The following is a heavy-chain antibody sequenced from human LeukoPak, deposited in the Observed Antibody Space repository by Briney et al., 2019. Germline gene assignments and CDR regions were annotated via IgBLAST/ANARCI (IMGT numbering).Heavy chain of an antibody. CDR1: GFTFSGYD. CDR3: ARDQWAGNSCRMCAFDI. D-gene: IGHD2-2*01. V-gene: IGHV3-48*03. CDR2: INSSGSTI. J-gene: IGHJ3*02. Sequence: GSLCLSCAAYGFTFSGYDLNWVRQAPGKGLEWVLYINSSGSTIYYADSVKGRFTISRDNAKNSLYLQMNSLRAEDTAVYYCARDQWAGNSCRMCAFDIWDQGTMVTVSS.